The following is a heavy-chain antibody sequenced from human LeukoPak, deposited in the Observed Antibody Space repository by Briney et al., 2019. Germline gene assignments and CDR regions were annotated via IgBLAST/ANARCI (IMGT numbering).Heavy chain of an antibody. CDR2: ISGSGGST. V-gene: IGHV3-23*01. D-gene: IGHD3-10*01. CDR3: AKAPDYYGSGSYYSY. CDR1: GFTFSRYG. Sequence: GGSLRLSCAASGFTFSRYGMQWVRQAPGKGLEWVSAISGSGGSTYYADSVKGRFTISRDNSKNTLYLQMNSLRAEDTAVYYCAKAPDYYGSGSYYSYWGQGTLVTVSS. J-gene: IGHJ4*02.